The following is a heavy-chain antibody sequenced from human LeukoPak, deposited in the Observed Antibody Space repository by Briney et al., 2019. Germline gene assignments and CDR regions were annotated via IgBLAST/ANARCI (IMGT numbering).Heavy chain of an antibody. CDR1: GGSISSYY. CDR2: IYYSGST. D-gene: IGHD3-22*01. CDR3: ARGNYYDSSFPLDY. J-gene: IGHJ4*02. V-gene: IGHV4-59*01. Sequence: SETLSLTCTVSGGSISSYYWSWIRQPPGKGLEWIGYIYYSGSTNYNPSLKSRVTISVDTSKNQFSLKLSSVTAADTAVYYRARGNYYDSSFPLDYWGQGTLVTVSS.